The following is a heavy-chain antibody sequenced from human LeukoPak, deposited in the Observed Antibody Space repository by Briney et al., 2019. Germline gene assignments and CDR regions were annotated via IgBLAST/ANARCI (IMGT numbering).Heavy chain of an antibody. CDR1: GFTFSSYG. D-gene: IGHD1-7*01. Sequence: PGGSLRLSCAASGFTFSSYGMHWVRQAPGKGLEWVAVIWYDGSNKYYADSVKGRFTISRDNSKDTLYLQMNSLRAEDTAVYYCARSRYNWNYEYFDYWGQGTLVTVSS. CDR2: IWYDGSNK. CDR3: ARSRYNWNYEYFDY. V-gene: IGHV3-33*01. J-gene: IGHJ4*02.